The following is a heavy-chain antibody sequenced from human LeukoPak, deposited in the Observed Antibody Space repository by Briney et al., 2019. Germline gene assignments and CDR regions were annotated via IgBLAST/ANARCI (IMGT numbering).Heavy chain of an antibody. CDR1: GGSISSYY. V-gene: IGHV4-4*07. Sequence: SETLSLTCTVSGGSISSYYWSWIRQLAGKGLEWIGRIYTSGSTNYNPSLKSRVTMSVDTSKNQFSLKLSSVTAADTAVYYCAREGAAAGTLDYWGQGTLVTVSS. CDR2: IYTSGST. D-gene: IGHD6-13*01. CDR3: AREGAAAGTLDY. J-gene: IGHJ4*02.